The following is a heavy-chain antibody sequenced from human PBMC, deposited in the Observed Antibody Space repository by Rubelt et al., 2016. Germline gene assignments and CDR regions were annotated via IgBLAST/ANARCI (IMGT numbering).Heavy chain of an antibody. CDR3: AKEMTVMVRGAKGYGMDV. CDR2: ISYDRSNE. J-gene: IGHJ6*02. D-gene: IGHD3-10*01. V-gene: IGHV3-30*04. Sequence: LEWVTVISYDRSNEYYADSVKGRFTISRDNAKNSLYLQMNSLRAEDTALYDCAKEMTVMVRGAKGYGMDVWGQGTTVIVSS.